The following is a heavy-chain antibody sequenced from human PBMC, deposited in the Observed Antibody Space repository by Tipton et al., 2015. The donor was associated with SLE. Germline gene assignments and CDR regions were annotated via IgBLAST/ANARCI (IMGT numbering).Heavy chain of an antibody. CDR2: TSHSGRS. CDR1: GASFSDYF. D-gene: IGHD1-14*01. V-gene: IGHV4-34*01. CDR3: ARDRRGWYFDL. J-gene: IGHJ2*01. Sequence: LRLSCAVSGASFSDYFWTWIRQAPGKGLEWIGETSHSGRSIYNPSLKSRVTASLDTSKNQFSLKLSSVTAADTAVYYCARDRRGWYFDLWGRGTLVTVSS.